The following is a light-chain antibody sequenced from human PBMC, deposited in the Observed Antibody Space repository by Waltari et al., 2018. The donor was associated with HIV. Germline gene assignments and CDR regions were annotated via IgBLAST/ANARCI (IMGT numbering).Light chain of an antibody. CDR3: ATWDDNLSGWV. V-gene: IGLV1-47*01. Sequence: QSVLTQPPSASATPGQRVTISCSGTYSNIGTHYVSWYQQLPGTAPKVLSYRNNYRPSGVPDRFSGSKSGTSASLAISGLRSEDEADYYCATWDDNLSGWVFGGGTKLTVL. J-gene: IGLJ3*02. CDR1: YSNIGTHY. CDR2: RNN.